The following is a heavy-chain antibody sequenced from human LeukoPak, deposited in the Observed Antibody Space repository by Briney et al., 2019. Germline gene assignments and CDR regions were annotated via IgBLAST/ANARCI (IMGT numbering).Heavy chain of an antibody. V-gene: IGHV3-30*03. CDR1: GFTFSNYD. J-gene: IGHJ4*02. D-gene: IGHD1-26*01. Sequence: GGSLRLSCAASGFTFSNYDMHWVRQAPGKGLEWVAVISYDGSNKYYADSVKGRFTISRDNSKNTLYVQMNSLRAEDTAVYYCARDMVGATPPDYWGQGTLVTVSS. CDR3: ARDMVGATPPDY. CDR2: ISYDGSNK.